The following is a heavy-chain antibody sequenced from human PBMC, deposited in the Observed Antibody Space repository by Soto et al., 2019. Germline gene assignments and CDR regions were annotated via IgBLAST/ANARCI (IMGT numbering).Heavy chain of an antibody. CDR3: ARGDGAHYARHGDRGRH. V-gene: IGHV3-74*01. Sequence: EVQLVESGGGLVQPGGSLRLSCAASGFTFSSYWMHWVRQAPGKGLVWVSRITSDGTGTSYADFVKGRLTISRDNARNTLYLQTNSLRAEDTAVYYCARGDGAHYARHGDRGRHWGQGTLVTVSS. CDR2: ITSDGTGT. J-gene: IGHJ1*01. CDR1: GFTFSSYW. D-gene: IGHD4-17*01.